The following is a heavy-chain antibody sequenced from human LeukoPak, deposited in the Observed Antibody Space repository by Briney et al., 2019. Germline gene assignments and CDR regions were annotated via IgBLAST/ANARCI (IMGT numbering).Heavy chain of an antibody. D-gene: IGHD3-9*01. CDR3: AKVYQPSYYDILTGYFDY. CDR1: GFTFSSYA. Sequence: GGSLRLSCAASGFTFSSYAMSWVRQAPGKGLEWVSAISGSGGSTYYADSGKGRFPISRDNSKNTLYLQMNSLRAEDTAVYYCAKVYQPSYYDILTGYFDYWGQGTLVTVSS. J-gene: IGHJ4*02. CDR2: ISGSGGST. V-gene: IGHV3-23*01.